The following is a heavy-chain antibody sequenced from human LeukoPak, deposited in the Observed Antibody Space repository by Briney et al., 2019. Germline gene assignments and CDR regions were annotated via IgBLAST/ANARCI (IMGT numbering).Heavy chain of an antibody. CDR2: IIPIFGTA. D-gene: IGHD2-15*01. J-gene: IGHJ3*02. Sequence: ASVKVSCKASGGTFSSYDISWVRQAPGQGLEWMGRIIPIFGTANYAQKFQGRVTITTDESTSTAYMELSSLRSEDTAVYYCARERVGYCSGGSCYGDDAFDIWGQGTMVTVSS. V-gene: IGHV1-69*05. CDR1: GGTFSSYD. CDR3: ARERVGYCSGGSCYGDDAFDI.